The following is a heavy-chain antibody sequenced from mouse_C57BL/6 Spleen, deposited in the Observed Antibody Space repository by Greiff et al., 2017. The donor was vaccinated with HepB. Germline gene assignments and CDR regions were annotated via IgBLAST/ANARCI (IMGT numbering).Heavy chain of an antibody. CDR2: ISGGGGNT. CDR3: ARHNYGSSYEDAMDY. CDR1: GFTFSSYT. D-gene: IGHD1-1*01. J-gene: IGHJ4*01. V-gene: IGHV5-9*01. Sequence: EVKLMESGGGLVKPGGSLKLSCAASGFTFSSYTMSWVRQTPEKRLEWVATISGGGGNTYYPDSVKGRFTISRDNAKNTLYLQMSSLRSEDTALYYCARHNYGSSYEDAMDYWGQGTSVTVSS.